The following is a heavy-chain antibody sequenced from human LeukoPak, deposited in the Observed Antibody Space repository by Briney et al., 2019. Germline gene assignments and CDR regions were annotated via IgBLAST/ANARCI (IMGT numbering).Heavy chain of an antibody. V-gene: IGHV3-30-3*01. J-gene: IGHJ6*03. D-gene: IGHD2-2*02. Sequence: PGGSLRLSCAASGFTFSSYAMHWVRQAPGKGLEWVAVISYDGSNKYYADSVKGRFTISRDNSKNTLYLQMNSLRAEDTAVYYCARDDIVVVPAAIRGDNYMDVWGKGTTVTVSS. CDR2: ISYDGSNK. CDR3: ARDDIVVVPAAIRGDNYMDV. CDR1: GFTFSSYA.